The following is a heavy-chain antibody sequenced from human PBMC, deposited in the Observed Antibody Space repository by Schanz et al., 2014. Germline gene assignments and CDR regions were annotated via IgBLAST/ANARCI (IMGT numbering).Heavy chain of an antibody. V-gene: IGHV1-2*02. Sequence: QVQLVQSGAEVKKPGASVKVSCKASGYTFTGYYMHWVRQAPGQGLEWMGWINPNSGGTNYAQKLQGRVPMTRDTSISTAYMELSRLRSDDTAVYYCARAGQDFEYSSLSPIWYFDLWGRGTLVTVSS. CDR3: ARAGQDFEYSSLSPIWYFDL. J-gene: IGHJ2*01. D-gene: IGHD6-6*01. CDR2: INPNSGGT. CDR1: GYTFTGYY.